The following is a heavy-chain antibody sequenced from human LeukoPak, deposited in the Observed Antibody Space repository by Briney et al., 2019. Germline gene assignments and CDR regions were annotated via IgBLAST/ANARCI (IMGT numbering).Heavy chain of an antibody. CDR3: ARGLAGRSGRFDP. J-gene: IGHJ5*02. V-gene: IGHV1-2*02. CDR1: GYSLTGHY. D-gene: IGHD6-25*01. CDR2: INPNSGGT. Sequence: ASVKVSCKASGYSLTGHYIHWVRQAPGQGLEWMGWINPNSGGTNSAQKIQGRVTMTRDTSISTAYMELSRLRSDDTAVYYCARGLAGRSGRFDPWGQGTLVTVSS.